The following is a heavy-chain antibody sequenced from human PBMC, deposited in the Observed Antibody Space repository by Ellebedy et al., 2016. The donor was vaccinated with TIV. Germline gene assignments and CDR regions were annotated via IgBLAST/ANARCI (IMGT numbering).Heavy chain of an antibody. V-gene: IGHV3-7*01. CDR3: ARGSVFGDFLDY. D-gene: IGHD4-17*01. J-gene: IGHJ4*02. Sequence: GESLKISCATSGFTFRNHWMSWVRQAPGRGLEWVACIKGDESEKYHVASVRGRFTISRDNAKNSLYLQMNSLRAEDTAVYYCARGSVFGDFLDYWGLGTLVTVSS. CDR1: GFTFRNHW. CDR2: IKGDESEK.